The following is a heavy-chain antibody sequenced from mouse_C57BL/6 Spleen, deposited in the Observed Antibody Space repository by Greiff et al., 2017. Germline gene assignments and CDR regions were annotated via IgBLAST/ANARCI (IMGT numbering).Heavy chain of an antibody. CDR1: GYTFTSYW. Sequence: QVQLQQPGAELVMPGASVKLSCKASGYTFTSYWMHWVKQRPGQGLEWIGEIDPSDSYTNSNQKFNGKSTLTVDKSSSTAYMQLSSLTSEDTAVYYWASLRRGAWFAYWGQGTLVTVSA. V-gene: IGHV1-69*01. J-gene: IGHJ3*01. CDR3: ASLRRGAWFAY. CDR2: IDPSDSYT. D-gene: IGHD2-12*01.